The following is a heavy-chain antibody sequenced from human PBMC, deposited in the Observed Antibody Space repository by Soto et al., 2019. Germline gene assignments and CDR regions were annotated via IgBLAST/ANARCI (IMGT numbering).Heavy chain of an antibody. Sequence: QVQLVQSGAEVKKPGSSVKVSCKASGGTFSSYPINWVRQAPGQGLEWMRGVIPIFGTTNYAQKFQGRVTISADESTTTAYMEMSSQRSDDTAVYYCARDTSTSPNYYGMDVWGQGTAVTVSS. CDR2: VIPIFGTT. CDR1: GGTFSSYP. D-gene: IGHD4-17*01. J-gene: IGHJ6*02. CDR3: ARDTSTSPNYYGMDV. V-gene: IGHV1-69*01.